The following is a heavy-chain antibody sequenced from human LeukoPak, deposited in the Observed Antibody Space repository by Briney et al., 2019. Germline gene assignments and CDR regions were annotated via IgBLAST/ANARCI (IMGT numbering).Heavy chain of an antibody. J-gene: IGHJ4*02. CDR2: IYYSGST. CDR1: GGSISRYY. CDR3: ARDGVLGGLFVWDY. D-gene: IGHD3-16*01. Sequence: KPSETLSLTCTVSGGSISRYYWSWIRQPPGKGLEWIGYIYYSGSTNYNSSLKSRVTISVDTSKNQFSLKLSSVTAADTAVYYCARDGVLGGLFVWDYWGQGTLVTVSS. V-gene: IGHV4-59*01.